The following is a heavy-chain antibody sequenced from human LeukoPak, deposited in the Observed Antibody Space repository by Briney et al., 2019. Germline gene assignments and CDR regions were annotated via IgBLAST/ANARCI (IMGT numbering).Heavy chain of an antibody. CDR2: INPSGGST. J-gene: IGHJ3*02. V-gene: IGHV1-46*01. CDR1: RYTFTGYN. CDR3: ASGPTTPDAFDI. D-gene: IGHD1-1*01. Sequence: ASVKVSCKAYRYTFTGYNMHWVRQAPGQGLEWMGIINPSGGSTSYAQKFQGRVTMARDTSTSTVYMELSSLRSEDTAVYYCASGPTTPDAFDIWGQGTMVTVSS.